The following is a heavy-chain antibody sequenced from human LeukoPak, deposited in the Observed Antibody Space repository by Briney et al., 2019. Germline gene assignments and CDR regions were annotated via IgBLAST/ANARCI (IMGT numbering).Heavy chain of an antibody. CDR1: GGTISSYY. J-gene: IGHJ3*02. CDR2: IYYTGST. Sequence: SETLSLTCTVSGGTISSYYWSWIRQPPGKGLEWIGYIYYTGSTTYNPSLESRITISVDTSKNQFSLKLNSVTAADTAVYYCAKSNGYGLIDIWGQGTMVTVSS. CDR3: AKSNGYGLIDI. V-gene: IGHV4-59*12. D-gene: IGHD3-22*01.